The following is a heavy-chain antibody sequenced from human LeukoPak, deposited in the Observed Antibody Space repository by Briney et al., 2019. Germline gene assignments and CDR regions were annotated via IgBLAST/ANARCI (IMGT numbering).Heavy chain of an antibody. CDR2: ISAYNGNT. CDR3: ASDDPRFPYYFDY. D-gene: IGHD3-16*01. Sequence: EASVKVSCKASGGTFSSYAISWVRQAPGQGLEWMGWISAYNGNTNYAQKPQGRVTMTTDTSTSTAYMELRSLRSDDTAVYYCASDDPRFPYYFDYWGQGTLVTVSS. J-gene: IGHJ4*02. CDR1: GGTFSSYA. V-gene: IGHV1-18*01.